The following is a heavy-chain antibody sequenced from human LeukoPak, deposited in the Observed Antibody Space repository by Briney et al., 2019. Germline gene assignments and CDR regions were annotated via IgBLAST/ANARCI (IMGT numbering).Heavy chain of an antibody. CDR2: IYYSGST. J-gene: IGHJ5*02. CDR1: GGSISSSSYY. CDR3: ARADFYDSWANNWFDP. V-gene: IGHV4-39*07. D-gene: IGHD3-16*01. Sequence: NPSETLSLTCTVSGGSISSSSYYWGWIRQPPGKGLEWIGSIYYSGSTYYNPSLKSRVTISVDTSKNQFFLKLSSVTAADTAVYYCARADFYDSWANNWFDPWGQGTLVTVSS.